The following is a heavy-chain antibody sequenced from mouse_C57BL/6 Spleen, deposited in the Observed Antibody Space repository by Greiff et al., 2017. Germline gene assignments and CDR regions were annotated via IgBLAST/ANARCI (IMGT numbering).Heavy chain of an antibody. V-gene: IGHV5-9-1*02. CDR2: ISSGGDYI. Sequence: EVQLVESGEGLVKPGGSLKLSCAASGFTFSSYAMSWVRQTPEKRLEWVAYISSGGDYIYYADTVKGRFTISRDNARNTLYLQMSSLKSEYTAMYYCTRGVYGSRYGGYFDVWGTGTTVTVSA. CDR1: GFTFSSYA. D-gene: IGHD1-1*01. CDR3: TRGVYGSRYGGYFDV. J-gene: IGHJ1*03.